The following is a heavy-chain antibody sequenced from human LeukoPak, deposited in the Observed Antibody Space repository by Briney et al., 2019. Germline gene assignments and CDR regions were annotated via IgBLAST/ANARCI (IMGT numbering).Heavy chain of an antibody. D-gene: IGHD6-19*01. J-gene: IGHJ5*02. CDR3: ARDSASGGP. CDR2: IKPDGSEK. CDR1: GFLFSNYW. V-gene: IGHV3-7*01. Sequence: GGSLRLSCAASGFLFSNYWVSWVRQPPGKGLEWVAHIKPDGSEKNYVDSVKGRFTLFRDDAKNPVYLQMNSLRVEDTAVYYCARDSASGGPWGQGTPVTVSS.